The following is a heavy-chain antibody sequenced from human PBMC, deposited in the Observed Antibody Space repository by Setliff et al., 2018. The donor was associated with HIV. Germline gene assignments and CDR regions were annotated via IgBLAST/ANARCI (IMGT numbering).Heavy chain of an antibody. CDR3: VCFDCGDY. J-gene: IGHJ4*02. D-gene: IGHD3-9*01. CDR2: INTNTGNP. V-gene: IGHV7-4-1*02. CDR1: GYTFSDYG. Sequence: ASVKVSCKTSGYTFSDYGMSWVRQAPGQGLEWMGWINTNTGNPAYAQGFTGRFVFSLDTSVSTAYLQISSLKAEDTAVYYCVCFDCGDYWGGGTLVTVSS.